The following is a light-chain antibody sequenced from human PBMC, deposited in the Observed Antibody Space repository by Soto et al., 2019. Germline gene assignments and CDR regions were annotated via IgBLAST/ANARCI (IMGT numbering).Light chain of an antibody. Sequence: EIVMTQSPPSLTVTPGEPASISCRSSQRLLHSNGNYFLDWYLQKPGQSPQLLIDLGFNRASGVPDRVTGSGAGTDFTLKISRVEAEDVGVYYCMQALQTPYTFRQGTRLEIK. J-gene: IGKJ2*01. CDR3: MQALQTPYT. CDR2: LGF. CDR1: QRLLHSNGNYF. V-gene: IGKV2-28*01.